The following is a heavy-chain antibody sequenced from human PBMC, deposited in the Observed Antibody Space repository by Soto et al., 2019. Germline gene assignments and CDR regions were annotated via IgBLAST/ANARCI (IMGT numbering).Heavy chain of an antibody. CDR2: IYYSGST. J-gene: IGHJ4*02. CDR3: AREYAAWVRDFDY. CDR1: GGSISSGGYY. Sequence: QVQLQEPGPGLVKPSQTLSLTCTVSGGSISSGGYYWSWIRQHPGKGLEWIGYIYYSGSTYYNPSLKIRVTISVDTSKNQFSLKLSSVTAADTAVYYCAREYAAWVRDFDYWGQGTLVTVSS. V-gene: IGHV4-31*03. D-gene: IGHD2-2*01.